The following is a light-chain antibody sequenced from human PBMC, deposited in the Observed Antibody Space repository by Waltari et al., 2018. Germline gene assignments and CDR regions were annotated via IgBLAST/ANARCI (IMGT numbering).Light chain of an antibody. V-gene: IGKV3-20*01. CDR1: QSVGSNY. CDR2: GAS. J-gene: IGKJ2*01. Sequence: EIVLTQSPGTLSLSPGERATLFCRASQSVGSNYLAWYQQRPGQPPRLLIYGASSRATGIPDRFSGSGSGTDFTLTISRLEPEDFAMYYCQQYGPSPPYTFGQGTKLEIK. CDR3: QQYGPSPPYT.